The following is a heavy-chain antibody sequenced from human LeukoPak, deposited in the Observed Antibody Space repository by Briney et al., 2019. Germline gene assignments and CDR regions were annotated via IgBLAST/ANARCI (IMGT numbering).Heavy chain of an antibody. Sequence: PGGSLRLSCAASGFTFSSYEMNWVRQAPGKGLEWVSYISSSGSTIYYADSVKGRFTISRDNAKNSLYLQMNGLRAEDTAVYYCARTSSGWYDYWGQGTLVTVSS. CDR2: ISSSGSTI. CDR1: GFTFSSYE. J-gene: IGHJ4*02. CDR3: ARTSSGWYDY. V-gene: IGHV3-48*03. D-gene: IGHD6-19*01.